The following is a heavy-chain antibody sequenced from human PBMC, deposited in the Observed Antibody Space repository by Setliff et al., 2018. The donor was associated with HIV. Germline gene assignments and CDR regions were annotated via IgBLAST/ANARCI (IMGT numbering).Heavy chain of an antibody. CDR3: IRRRRAPGTEDLEAV. V-gene: IGHV5-51*01. CDR2: IYPGDSVT. Sequence: PGESLKISCRASGYTFTNYWIGWVRQMPGKGLEWIGVIYPGDSVTRYGPSFQGQVFISADRSITTAYLKWSSLKPSDTAMYYCIRRRRAPGTEDLEAVWGQGTLVTVSS. J-gene: IGHJ4*02. D-gene: IGHD1-26*01. CDR1: GYTFTNYW.